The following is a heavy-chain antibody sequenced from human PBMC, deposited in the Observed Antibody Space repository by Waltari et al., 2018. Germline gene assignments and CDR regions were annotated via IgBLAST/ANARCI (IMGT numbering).Heavy chain of an antibody. Sequence: VQLVQSGAEVKKPGATVKLSCKVTGNTCTRYDHNRVRQATGQGLERMGWMNPNSGNTGYAQKFQGRVTITRNTSISTAYMELSSLRSEDTAVYYCARARFYGMDVWGQGTTVTVSS. J-gene: IGHJ6*02. CDR3: ARARFYGMDV. CDR2: MNPNSGNT. CDR1: GNTCTRYD. V-gene: IGHV1-8*03.